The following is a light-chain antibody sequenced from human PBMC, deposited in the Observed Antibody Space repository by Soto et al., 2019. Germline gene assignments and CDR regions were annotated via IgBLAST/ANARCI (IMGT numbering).Light chain of an antibody. CDR3: QQYDSTPRT. CDR1: QTVSNSY. CDR2: GTS. V-gene: IGKV3-20*01. J-gene: IGKJ1*01. Sequence: ETVLTQSPGSLSLSLGDRATLSCRASQTVSNSYLAWYQQKPGQAPRLLIYGTSSRATGIPDRFSGSGSGTDFTLTINRLEPEDFAVYYCQQYDSTPRTFGQGTKVDIK.